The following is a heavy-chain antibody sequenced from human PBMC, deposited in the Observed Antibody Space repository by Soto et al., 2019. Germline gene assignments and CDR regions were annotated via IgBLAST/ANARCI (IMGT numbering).Heavy chain of an antibody. V-gene: IGHV1-69*01. CDR2: VIPIFGTP. Sequence: QVQLVQSGAEVKKPGSSVKVSCKAPGGTFSTYAISWVRQAPGQGLEWMGGVIPIFGTPKYAQKFQGRVTSTADESTSTGYMELRSLRSEGTAVYYCARSQCGSSSLDIYYYYYYGMDVWGQGTTVTVSS. CDR1: GGTFSTYA. J-gene: IGHJ6*02. CDR3: ARSQCGSSSLDIYYYYYYGMDV. D-gene: IGHD2-2*01.